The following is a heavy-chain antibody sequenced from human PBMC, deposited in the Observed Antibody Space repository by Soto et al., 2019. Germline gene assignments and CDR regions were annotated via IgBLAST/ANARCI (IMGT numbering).Heavy chain of an antibody. CDR1: GFTFSRYG. V-gene: IGHV3-33*01. D-gene: IGHD1-7*01. J-gene: IGHJ6*02. CDR3: AXGNAGTRGDYYYYGMDV. Sequence: QSGGSMRLSCSACGFTFSRYGMHWVRQAPGKVLEWVAVIWYAGSNKYYAYSVKGRFTISRDNSKNTLYLQMNSLKAEDTAVYYCAXGNAGTRGDYYYYGMDVWHQGTTVAVAS. CDR2: IWYAGSNK.